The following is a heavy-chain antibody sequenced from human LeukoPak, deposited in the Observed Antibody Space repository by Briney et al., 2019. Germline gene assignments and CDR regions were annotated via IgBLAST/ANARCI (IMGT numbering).Heavy chain of an antibody. D-gene: IGHD5-24*01. CDR3: ARDRRDYHYFYYMDV. Sequence: SETLSLTCSVSGGAINNSSYYWGWIRQPPGKGLEWIGSIYYRGGTYSNPSLKSRVTILVDTSKNQFSLKLSSVTAADTAVYYCARDRRDYHYFYYMDVWGKGTPVTVSS. CDR1: GGAINNSSYY. CDR2: IYYRGGT. V-gene: IGHV4-39*07. J-gene: IGHJ6*03.